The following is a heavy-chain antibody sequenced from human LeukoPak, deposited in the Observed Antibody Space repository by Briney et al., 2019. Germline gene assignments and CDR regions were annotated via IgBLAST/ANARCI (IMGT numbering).Heavy chain of an antibody. CDR1: GGSFSGYY. D-gene: IGHD3-22*01. CDR2: INHSGST. Sequence: SETLSLTCAVYGGSFSGYYWSWIRQPPGKGLEWIGEINHSGSTNYNPSLKSRVTISVDTSKNQFSLKLSSVTAADTAVYYCARGIAFDYWGQGTLVTVSS. J-gene: IGHJ4*02. V-gene: IGHV4-34*01. CDR3: ARGIAFDY.